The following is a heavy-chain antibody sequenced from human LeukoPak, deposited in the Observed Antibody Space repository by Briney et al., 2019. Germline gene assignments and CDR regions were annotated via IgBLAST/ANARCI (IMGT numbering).Heavy chain of an antibody. CDR2: IWYDGSNK. D-gene: IGHD5-12*01. J-gene: IGHJ4*02. CDR3: ARDLATRESETIDY. V-gene: IGHV3-33*01. CDR1: GFTFSSYG. Sequence: GGSLRLSCAASGFTFSSYGMHWVRQAPGKGLEWVAVIWYDGSNKYYADSVKGRFTISRDNSKNTLYLQMNSLRDEDTAVYYCARDLATRESETIDYWGQGTLVTVSS.